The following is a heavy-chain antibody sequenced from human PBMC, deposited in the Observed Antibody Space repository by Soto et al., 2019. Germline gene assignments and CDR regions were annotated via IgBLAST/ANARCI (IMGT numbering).Heavy chain of an antibody. D-gene: IGHD3-10*01. CDR1: GGSISSYY. Sequence: QVQLQESGPGLVKPSETLSLTCTVSGGSISSYYWTWIRQPPGKGLEWIGFMYNSGSTHYNPSPQSRATISLSTFKNQLPLNLRSVTAADTAVYYCASMGYHYGSGSYPLDYWGQGALVTVSS. CDR2: MYNSGST. J-gene: IGHJ4*02. V-gene: IGHV4-59*08. CDR3: ASMGYHYGSGSYPLDY.